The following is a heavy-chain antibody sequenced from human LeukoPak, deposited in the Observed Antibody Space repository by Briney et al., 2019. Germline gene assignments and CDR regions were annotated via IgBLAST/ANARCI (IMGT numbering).Heavy chain of an antibody. CDR2: ISGSGVST. V-gene: IGHV3-23*01. D-gene: IGHD3-10*01. Sequence: GGSLRLSCAASGFIFSNYAMRWVRQAPGKGLDWVSTISGSGVSTYYADSVKGRFTISRDNSKNTLYLQMNSLRAEDTAVYYCAKSRSGSGSYYLQTSSGWYVHPFDYWGQGTLVTVSS. J-gene: IGHJ4*02. CDR1: GFIFSNYA. CDR3: AKSRSGSGSYYLQTSSGWYVHPFDY.